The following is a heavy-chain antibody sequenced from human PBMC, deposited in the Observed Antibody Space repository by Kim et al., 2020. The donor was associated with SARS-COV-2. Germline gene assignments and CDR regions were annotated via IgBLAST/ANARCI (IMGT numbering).Heavy chain of an antibody. Sequence: GGSLRLSCAASGFTFDDYGMSWVRQAPGKGLEWVSGINWNGGSTGYADSVKGRFTISRDNAKNSLYLQMNSLRAEDTALYYCARESDSSSWYMTYYFDYWGQGTLVTVSS. D-gene: IGHD6-13*01. CDR1: GFTFDDYG. J-gene: IGHJ4*02. CDR3: ARESDSSSWYMTYYFDY. CDR2: INWNGGST. V-gene: IGHV3-20*04.